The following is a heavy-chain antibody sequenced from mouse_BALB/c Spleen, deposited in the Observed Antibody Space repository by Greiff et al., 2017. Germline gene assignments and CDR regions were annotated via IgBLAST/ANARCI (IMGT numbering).Heavy chain of an antibody. CDR1: GFTFSSYT. Sequence: DVHLVESGGGLVQPGGSLKLSCAASGFTFSSYTMSWVRQTPEKRLEWVAYISNGGGSTYYPDTVKGRFTISRDNAKNTLYLQMSSLKSEDTAMYYCARQYGNYVFAYWGQGTLVTVSA. J-gene: IGHJ3*01. V-gene: IGHV5-12-2*01. CDR2: ISNGGGST. CDR3: ARQYGNYVFAY. D-gene: IGHD2-10*02.